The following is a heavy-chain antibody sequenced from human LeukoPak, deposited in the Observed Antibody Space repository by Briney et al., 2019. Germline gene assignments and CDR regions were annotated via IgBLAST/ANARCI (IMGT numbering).Heavy chain of an antibody. Sequence: GGSLRLSCAASGFTFSSYTMNWVRQAPGKGLEWVSSITSSSSYIYYADSVKGRFTISRDNAMNSLCLQMNSLRAEDTAVYYCARHVVAVGFGYWGQGTLVTVSS. V-gene: IGHV3-21*01. J-gene: IGHJ4*02. D-gene: IGHD3-22*01. CDR1: GFTFSSYT. CDR3: ARHVVAVGFGY. CDR2: ITSSSSYI.